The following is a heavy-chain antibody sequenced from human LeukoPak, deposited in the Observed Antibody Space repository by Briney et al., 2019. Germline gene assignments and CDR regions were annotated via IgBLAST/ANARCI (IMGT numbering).Heavy chain of an antibody. V-gene: IGHV4-59*12. Sequence: SETLSLTCTVSGGSISSYYWSWIRQPPGKGLEWIGYIYYSGSTNYNPSLKSRVTISVDTSKNQFSLKLSSVTAADTAVYYCARYGQWLVRRGFDYWGQGTLVTVSS. CDR1: GGSISSYY. J-gene: IGHJ4*02. CDR3: ARYGQWLVRRGFDY. D-gene: IGHD6-19*01. CDR2: IYYSGST.